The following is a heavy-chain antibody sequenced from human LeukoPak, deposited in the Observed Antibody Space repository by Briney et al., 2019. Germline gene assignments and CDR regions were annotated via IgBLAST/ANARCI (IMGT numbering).Heavy chain of an antibody. D-gene: IGHD3-22*01. J-gene: IGHJ4*02. CDR2: IYTSGST. V-gene: IGHV4-4*07. Sequence: SETLSLTCTVSGGFISSYYWSWIRQPAGKGLEWIGRIYTSGSTNYNPSLKSRVTMSVDTSKNQFSLKLSSVTAADTAVYYCARDSFNYYDSSGFALGYWGQGTLVTVSS. CDR1: GGFISSYY. CDR3: ARDSFNYYDSSGFALGY.